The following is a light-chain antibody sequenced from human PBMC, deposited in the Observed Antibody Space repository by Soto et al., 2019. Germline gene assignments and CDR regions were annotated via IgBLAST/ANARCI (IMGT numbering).Light chain of an antibody. CDR3: QQYNSYPWT. Sequence: DIQMTQSPSTLSASVGDRVTITCRASQNIDRWLAWYQQKPGKAPNLLIYGASSLGSGVPSRFSGSGSGTEFTLTISSLRPDDFATYYCQQYNSYPWTFGQGTKVEIK. J-gene: IGKJ1*01. CDR2: GAS. CDR1: QNIDRW. V-gene: IGKV1-5*03.